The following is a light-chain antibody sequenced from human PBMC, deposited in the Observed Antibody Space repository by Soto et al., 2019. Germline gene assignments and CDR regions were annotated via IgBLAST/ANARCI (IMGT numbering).Light chain of an antibody. CDR2: SNN. CDR3: AAWDDILNGSV. Sequence: QSVLTQPPSASGTPGQRVTISCSGSSSNIGSHTVNGDQQLAGTAPKLLIYSNNQRPSGVPDRVSGSKSGTSASLAISGLQSEHEVDSYCAAWDDILNGSVFGSGTKVTVL. J-gene: IGLJ1*01. V-gene: IGLV1-44*01. CDR1: SSNIGSHT.